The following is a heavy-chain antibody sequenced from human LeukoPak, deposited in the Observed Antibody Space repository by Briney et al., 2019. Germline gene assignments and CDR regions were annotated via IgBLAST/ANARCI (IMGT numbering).Heavy chain of an antibody. J-gene: IGHJ4*02. D-gene: IGHD2-2*01. CDR3: ASSTLRAGGPGGHSFDY. Sequence: PGGSLRLSCAASGFIFSSYSMNWVRQAPGKGLEWVSSISSSSSYMYYADSLKGRFTISRDNAKNSLYLQMNSLRAEDTAVYYCASSTLRAGGPGGHSFDYWGQGTLVTVSS. CDR2: ISSSSSYM. CDR1: GFIFSSYS. V-gene: IGHV3-21*01.